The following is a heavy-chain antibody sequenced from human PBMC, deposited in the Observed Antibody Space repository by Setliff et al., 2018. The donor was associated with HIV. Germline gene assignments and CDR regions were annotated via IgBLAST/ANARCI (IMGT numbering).Heavy chain of an antibody. Sequence: GESLKTPRKISGYTFTNFWIAWVRQMPGKGLEWMGIIYPADSDTKYSPSFQDQVIISADKSINTAYLQWSSLRPSDTATYYCARLLRRPHDFFYMDVWGKGTTVTVSS. CDR3: ARLLRRPHDFFYMDV. D-gene: IGHD2-15*01. J-gene: IGHJ6*03. CDR2: IYPADSDT. CDR1: GYTFTNFW. V-gene: IGHV5-51*01.